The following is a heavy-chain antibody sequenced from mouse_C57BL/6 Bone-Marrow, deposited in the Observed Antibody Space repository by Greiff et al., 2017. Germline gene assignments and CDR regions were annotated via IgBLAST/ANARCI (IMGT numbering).Heavy chain of an antibody. Sequence: EVQGVESGGGLVKPGGSLKLSCAASGFTFSSYAMSWVRQTPEKRLEWVATISDGGSYTYYPDNVKGRFTISRDNAKNNLYLQMSHLKSEDTAMYYCARDQEPEPHYYAMDYWGQGTSVTVSS. CDR3: ARDQEPEPHYYAMDY. CDR1: GFTFSSYA. CDR2: ISDGGSYT. D-gene: IGHD6-1*01. J-gene: IGHJ4*01. V-gene: IGHV5-4*01.